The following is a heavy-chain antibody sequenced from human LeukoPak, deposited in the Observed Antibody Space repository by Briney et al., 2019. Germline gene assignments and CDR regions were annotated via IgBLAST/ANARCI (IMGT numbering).Heavy chain of an antibody. V-gene: IGHV1-2*02. D-gene: IGHD2-2*01. Sequence: ASVKVSCKASGYTFTGYYMHWVRQAPGQGLEWMGWINPNSGGTNYAQKFQGRVTMTRDTSISTVYMELSSLRSEDTAVYYCARDGCSSTSCYANWFDPWGQGTLVTVSS. J-gene: IGHJ5*02. CDR3: ARDGCSSTSCYANWFDP. CDR1: GYTFTGYY. CDR2: INPNSGGT.